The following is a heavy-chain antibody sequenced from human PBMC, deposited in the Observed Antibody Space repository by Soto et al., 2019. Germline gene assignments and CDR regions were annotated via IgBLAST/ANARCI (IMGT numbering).Heavy chain of an antibody. CDR2: ISGSGGST. V-gene: IGHV3-23*01. J-gene: IGHJ4*02. CDR3: ARSGYYYPLDFDH. Sequence: GGSLRLSCAASGFTFSSSAMSWVRQAPGKGLEWVSAISGSGGSTYYADTVKGRFTVSRDNSKNTLYLQMNSLRAEDTSVYYCARSGYYYPLDFDHWGQGNLVTVSS. D-gene: IGHD3-22*01. CDR1: GFTFSSSA.